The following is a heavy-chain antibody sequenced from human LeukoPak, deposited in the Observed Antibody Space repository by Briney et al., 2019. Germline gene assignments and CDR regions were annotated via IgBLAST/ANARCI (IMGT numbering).Heavy chain of an antibody. V-gene: IGHV3-30*04. CDR1: GFTFSSYA. Sequence: GGSLRLSCAASGFTFSSYAMHWVRQAPGKGLEWVAVISYDGSNKYYADSVKGRFTISRDNSKNTLYLQMNSLRAEDTAVYYCASRVGEPTDYWGQGTLVTVSS. CDR2: ISYDGSNK. D-gene: IGHD1-26*01. CDR3: ASRVGEPTDY. J-gene: IGHJ4*02.